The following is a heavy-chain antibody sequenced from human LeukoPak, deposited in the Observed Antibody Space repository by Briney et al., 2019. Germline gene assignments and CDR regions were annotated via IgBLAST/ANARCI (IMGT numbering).Heavy chain of an antibody. D-gene: IGHD4-17*01. CDR2: ISGSGGST. V-gene: IGHV3-23*01. Sequence: GGSPRLSCAASGFTFSSYAMSWVRQAPGKGLEWVSAISGSGGSTYYADSVKGRFTISRDNSKNTLYLQMNSLRAEDTAVYYCAKVRNSIDYGDYIYYFDYWGQGTLVTVSS. CDR1: GFTFSSYA. CDR3: AKVRNSIDYGDYIYYFDY. J-gene: IGHJ4*02.